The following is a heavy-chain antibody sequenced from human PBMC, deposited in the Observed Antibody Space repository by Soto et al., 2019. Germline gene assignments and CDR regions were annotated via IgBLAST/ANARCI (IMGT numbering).Heavy chain of an antibody. CDR2: ISWNSGSI. J-gene: IGHJ4*02. Sequence: GGSLRLSCAASGFTFDDYAMHWVRQAPGKGLEWVSGISWNSGSIGYADSVKGRFTISRDNAKNSLYLQMNSLRAEDTALYYCAKDIALARRIYYGSGSPIEFDYWGQGTLVTVSS. D-gene: IGHD3-10*01. CDR1: GFTFDDYA. CDR3: AKDIALARRIYYGSGSPIEFDY. V-gene: IGHV3-9*01.